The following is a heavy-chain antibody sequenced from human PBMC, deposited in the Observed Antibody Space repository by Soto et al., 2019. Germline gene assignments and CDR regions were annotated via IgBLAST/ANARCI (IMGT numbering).Heavy chain of an antibody. V-gene: IGHV4-59*01. Sequence: SDTLSLTCTVSGCSIRNYHWNWIRQSPGKGLEWIGYIYSSGSTHYNPSLQNRVTISIDTSKNQVSLKVNSVTAADTAVYYCARDHPHSYGVYYFDYWGQGT. J-gene: IGHJ4*02. CDR2: IYSSGST. D-gene: IGHD5-18*01. CDR1: GCSIRNYH. CDR3: ARDHPHSYGVYYFDY.